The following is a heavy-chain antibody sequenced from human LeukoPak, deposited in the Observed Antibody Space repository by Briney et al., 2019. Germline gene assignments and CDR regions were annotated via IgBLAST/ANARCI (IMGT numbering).Heavy chain of an antibody. CDR2: IKQDGSEK. Sequence: GGSLRLSCAASGLTFSSYWMSWVRQAPGKGLEWVANIKQDGSEKYYVDSVKGRFTISRDNAKNSLYLQMNSLRAEDTAVYYCARLGSSSWIYYYYYMDVWGKGTTVTISS. CDR1: GLTFSSYW. V-gene: IGHV3-7*01. J-gene: IGHJ6*03. CDR3: ARLGSSSWIYYYYYMDV. D-gene: IGHD6-13*01.